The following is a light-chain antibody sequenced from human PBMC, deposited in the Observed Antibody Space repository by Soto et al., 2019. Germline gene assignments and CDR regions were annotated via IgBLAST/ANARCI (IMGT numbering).Light chain of an antibody. CDR3: SSYAGSILGV. V-gene: IGLV2-8*01. CDR2: GVS. CDR1: SSDVGGYKY. J-gene: IGLJ3*02. Sequence: QSALTQPPSASGSPGQSVTISCTGTSSDVGGYKYVSWYQQHPGKAPKLMIYGVSKRPSGVPDRFSGSKSGNTASLTVSGLQAEDEADYYCSSYAGSILGVFGGGTKLTVL.